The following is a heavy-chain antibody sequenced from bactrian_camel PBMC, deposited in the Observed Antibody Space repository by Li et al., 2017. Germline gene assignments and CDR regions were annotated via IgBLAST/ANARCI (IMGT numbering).Heavy chain of an antibody. V-gene: IGHV3S55*01. CDR3: AADGGRWKHPSGSCLVAHEYDY. CDR2: IDTYGST. J-gene: IGHJ4*01. CDR1: YTYDGGD. Sequence: QLVESGGGSVQAGGSLRLSCGYTYDGGDMAWFRQGSGKEREGVAYIDTYGSTTYADSMKGRFTISRDDAKNTLYLQMNSLKPEDTAVYYCAADGGRWKHPSGSCLVAHEYDYWGQGTQVTVS. D-gene: IGHD2*01.